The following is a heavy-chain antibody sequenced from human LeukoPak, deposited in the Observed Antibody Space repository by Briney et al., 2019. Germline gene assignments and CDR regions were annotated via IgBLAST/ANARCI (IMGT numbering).Heavy chain of an antibody. CDR2: ISSSSSYI. J-gene: IGHJ3*02. D-gene: IGHD1-26*01. CDR1: GFTFSTYS. V-gene: IGHV3-21*01. CDR3: ARDSGSYYSDAFDI. Sequence: GGSLRLSCAASGFTFSTYSMNWVRQAPGKGLEWVSSISSSSSYIYYADSVKGRFTISRDNAKNSLYLQMNSLRAEDTAVYYCARDSGSYYSDAFDIWGQGTMVTVSS.